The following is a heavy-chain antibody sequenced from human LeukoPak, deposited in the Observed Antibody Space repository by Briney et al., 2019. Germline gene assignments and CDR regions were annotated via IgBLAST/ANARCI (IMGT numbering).Heavy chain of an antibody. CDR1: GYSFTNYW. CDR3: ARLIAAAGTRRYYFDY. CDR2: IYPGDSDT. J-gene: IGHJ4*02. V-gene: IGHV5-51*01. D-gene: IGHD6-13*01. Sequence: GESLKISCKGSGYSFTNYWIGWVRQMPGKGLEWMGIIYPGDSDTRYSPSFQGQVTISADKSISTAYLQWSSLKASDTAMYYCARLIAAAGTRRYYFDYWGQGTLVTVSS.